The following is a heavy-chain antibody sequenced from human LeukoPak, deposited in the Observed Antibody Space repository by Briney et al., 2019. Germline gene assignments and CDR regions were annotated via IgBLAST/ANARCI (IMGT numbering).Heavy chain of an antibody. CDR2: INPNSGGT. J-gene: IGHJ4*02. D-gene: IGHD3-10*01. Sequence: GASVKVSCKASGYTLTGYYMHWVRQAPGQGLEWMGWINPNSGGTNYAQKFQGRVTMTRDTSISTAYMELSRLRSDDTAVYYCARGLYYYGSGSCLGDYWGQGTLVTVSS. CDR1: GYTLTGYY. CDR3: ARGLYYYGSGSCLGDY. V-gene: IGHV1-2*02.